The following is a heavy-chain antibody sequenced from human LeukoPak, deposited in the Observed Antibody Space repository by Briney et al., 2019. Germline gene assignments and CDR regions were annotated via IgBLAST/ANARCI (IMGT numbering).Heavy chain of an antibody. V-gene: IGHV3-73*01. Sequence: GGSLTLSCAASGFTFSGSAMHWVRQASGKGLEWVGRIRSKANSYATAYAASVKGRFTISRDDSKNTAYLQMNSLKTEDTAVYYCITAGDRAMVLNYWGQGTLVTVSS. CDR3: ITAGDRAMVLNY. CDR2: IRSKANSYAT. CDR1: GFTFSGSA. J-gene: IGHJ4*02. D-gene: IGHD5-18*01.